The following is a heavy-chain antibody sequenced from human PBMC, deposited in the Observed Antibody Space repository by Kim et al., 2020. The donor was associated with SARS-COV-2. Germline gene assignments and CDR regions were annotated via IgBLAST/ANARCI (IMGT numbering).Heavy chain of an antibody. V-gene: IGHV1-46*01. D-gene: IGHD4-17*01. CDR2: INPSGGST. Sequence: ASVKVSCKASGYTFTSYYMHWVRQAPGQGLEWMGIINPSGGSTSYAQKFQGRVTMTRDTSTSTVYMELSSLRSEDTAVYYCARDPTVTTLDYYYYYGMDVWGQGTMVTVSS. J-gene: IGHJ6*02. CDR3: ARDPTVTTLDYYYYYGMDV. CDR1: GYTFTSYY.